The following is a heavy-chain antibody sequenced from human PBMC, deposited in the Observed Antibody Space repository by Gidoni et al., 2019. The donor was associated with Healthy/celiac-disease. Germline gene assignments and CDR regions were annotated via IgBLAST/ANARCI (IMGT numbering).Heavy chain of an antibody. V-gene: IGHV3-21*01. Sequence: EVQLVESGGGLVKPAGSLRPSCTVSGFTFSSYSMNWVRQASGKGPEWVSSISSSSSYIYYADSVKGRFTISRDNAKNSLYLQMNSLRAEDTAVYYCASSAFGSSWFNYWGQGTLVTVSS. CDR1: GFTFSSYS. J-gene: IGHJ4*02. CDR2: ISSSSSYI. D-gene: IGHD6-13*01. CDR3: ASSAFGSSWFNY.